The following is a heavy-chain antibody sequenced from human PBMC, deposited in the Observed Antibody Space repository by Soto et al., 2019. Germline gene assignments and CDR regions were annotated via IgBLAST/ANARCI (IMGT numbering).Heavy chain of an antibody. CDR1: GFTFSTYT. J-gene: IGHJ4*02. CDR3: AKDRQPDGIWTFDL. Sequence: EAPLLESGGQLVQPGGSLRLSCAASGFTFSTYTMNWVRQAPGKGLEWVAGIFPGGSTYYANFVKGRFTISRDHSQSSVFLQLSSRRDEDTAVYYCAKDRQPDGIWTFDLWGQGTLVTVSS. D-gene: IGHD3-9*01. V-gene: IGHV3-23*03. CDR2: IFPGGST.